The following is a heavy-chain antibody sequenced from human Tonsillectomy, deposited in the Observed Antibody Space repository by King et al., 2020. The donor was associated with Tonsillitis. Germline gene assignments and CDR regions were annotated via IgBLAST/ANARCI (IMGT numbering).Heavy chain of an antibody. V-gene: IGHV3-66*01. Sequence: VQLVESGGGLVQPGGSLRLSCAASGFTVSSNYMIRVRQAPVKGLDWVSVIYIGGSTYYADSVKGRLTISRDNSKNTLYLQMNSLRAEDTAVYYCARDGRSGSSFDYWGQGTLVTVSS. CDR2: IYIGGST. D-gene: IGHD1-26*01. CDR1: GFTVSSNY. CDR3: ARDGRSGSSFDY. J-gene: IGHJ4*02.